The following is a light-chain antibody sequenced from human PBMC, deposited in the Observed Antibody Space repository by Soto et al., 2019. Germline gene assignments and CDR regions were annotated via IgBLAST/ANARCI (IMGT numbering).Light chain of an antibody. J-gene: IGKJ4*01. Sequence: DSVMTQSPASLAVSLGEVATMNVTCSRSGLYKSNHKNHLAWYQQKKGQPPQXXIYWASTRESGVPERFSGSVYGTDFNLTISSLEPEDVALYWGQQYFDVPFTFGGGTKVDIK. CDR1: RSGLYKSNHKNH. CDR2: WAS. CDR3: QQYFDVPFT. V-gene: IGKV4-1*01.